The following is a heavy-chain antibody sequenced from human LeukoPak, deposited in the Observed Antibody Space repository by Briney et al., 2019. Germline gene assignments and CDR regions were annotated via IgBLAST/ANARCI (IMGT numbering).Heavy chain of an antibody. CDR2: INHSGST. CDR1: GGSFSGYY. D-gene: IGHD5-18*01. V-gene: IGHV4-34*01. CDR3: ARGSAWIQLRCPAV. J-gene: IGHJ4*02. Sequence: PSETLSLTCAVYGGSFSGYYWSWIRQPPGKGLEWIGEINHSGSTNYNPSLKSRVTISVDTSKNQFSLKLSSVTAADTAVYYCARGSAWIQLRCPAVWGQGTLVTVSS.